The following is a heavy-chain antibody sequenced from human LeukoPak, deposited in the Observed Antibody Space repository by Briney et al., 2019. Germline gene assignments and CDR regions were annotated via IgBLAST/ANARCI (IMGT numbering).Heavy chain of an antibody. Sequence: GESLKISCKGSGYSFTSYWIGWVRQMPGKGLEWMGIIYPGDSDTRYSPSFQGQVTISADNSTTTAYLQWSSLKASDTAMYYCARGFCTSTSCHLGFQHWGQGALVTVSS. CDR1: GYSFTSYW. CDR2: IYPGDSDT. CDR3: ARGFCTSTSCHLGFQH. J-gene: IGHJ4*02. D-gene: IGHD2-2*01. V-gene: IGHV5-51*01.